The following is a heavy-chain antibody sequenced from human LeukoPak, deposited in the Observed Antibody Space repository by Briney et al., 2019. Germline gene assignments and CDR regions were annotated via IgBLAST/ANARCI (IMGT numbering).Heavy chain of an antibody. D-gene: IGHD2-2*01. CDR1: GGSISSSSYY. Sequence: SETLSLTCTVSGGSISSSSYYWGWIRQPPGKGLEWIGSIYYSGSTYYNPSLKSRVTISVDTSKNQFSLKLSSVTAADTAVYYCARHVAYCSSTSCRGWFDPWGQGTLVIVSS. V-gene: IGHV4-39*01. CDR2: IYYSGST. CDR3: ARHVAYCSSTSCRGWFDP. J-gene: IGHJ5*02.